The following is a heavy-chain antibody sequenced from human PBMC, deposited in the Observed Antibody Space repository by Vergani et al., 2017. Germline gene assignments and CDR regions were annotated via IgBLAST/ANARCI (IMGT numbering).Heavy chain of an antibody. CDR2: IYNSGNG. CDR1: GDSIISRSYY. D-gene: IGHD3-16*01. V-gene: IGHV4-39*01. Sequence: QMQLQESGPGLVKASETLSLTCTVSGDSIISRSYYWGWIRQPPGNGLDWIGSIYNSGNGDSSSSLKSRVTISADPSKNQFSLRLTSVTAADTAVYYCASGKYYSDSTSHFRGRYFDVWGRGTLVTVPS. CDR3: ASGKYYSDSTSHFRGRYFDV. J-gene: IGHJ2*01.